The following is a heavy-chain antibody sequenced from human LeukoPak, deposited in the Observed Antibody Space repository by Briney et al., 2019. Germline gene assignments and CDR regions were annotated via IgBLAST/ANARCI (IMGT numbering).Heavy chain of an antibody. Sequence: PSETLSLTCAVYGGSFSGYYWSWIRQPPGKGLEWIGEINHSGSTNYNPSLKSRVTISVDTSKNQFSLKLSSVTAADTAVYYCARGWAYCSSTSCLYPPYYYYGMDVWGQGTTVTVSS. J-gene: IGHJ6*02. CDR1: GGSFSGYY. CDR3: ARGWAYCSSTSCLYPPYYYYGMDV. V-gene: IGHV4-34*01. D-gene: IGHD2-2*01. CDR2: INHSGST.